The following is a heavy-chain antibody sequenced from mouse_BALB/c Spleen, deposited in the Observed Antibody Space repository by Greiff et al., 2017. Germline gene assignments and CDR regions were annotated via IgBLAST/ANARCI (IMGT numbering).Heavy chain of an antibody. CDR2: ISSGGSYT. CDR1: GFTFSSYA. Sequence: EVQVVESGGGLVKPGGSLKLSCAASGFTFSSYAMSWVRQSPEKRLEWVAEISSGGSYTYYPDTVTGRFTISRDNAKNTLYLEMSGLRSEDTAMYYCAVLRRFAYWGQGTLVTVSA. J-gene: IGHJ3*01. D-gene: IGHD1-1*01. V-gene: IGHV5-9-4*01. CDR3: AVLRRFAY.